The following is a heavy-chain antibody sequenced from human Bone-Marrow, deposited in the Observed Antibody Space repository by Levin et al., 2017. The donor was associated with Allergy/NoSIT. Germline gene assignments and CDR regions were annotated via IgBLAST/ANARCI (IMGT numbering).Heavy chain of an antibody. CDR3: AGYDTSAYHSPFDY. J-gene: IGHJ4*02. CDR1: GFIFSNYA. V-gene: IGHV3-23*01. D-gene: IGHD3-22*01. Sequence: GGSLRLSCAASGFIFSNYAMNWVRQAPGKWLEWVSQISGSGGNTHYADSVKGRFTFSRDNSKNTLYLQMNSLRAEDTAVYYCAGYDTSAYHSPFDYWGQGTLVTVSS. CDR2: ISGSGGNT.